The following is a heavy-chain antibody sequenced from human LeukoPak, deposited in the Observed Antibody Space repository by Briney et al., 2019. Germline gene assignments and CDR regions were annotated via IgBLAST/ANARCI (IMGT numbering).Heavy chain of an antibody. J-gene: IGHJ4*02. CDR2: IYYSGST. Sequence: KASETLSLTCTVSGGSISSSSYYWGWIRQPPGKGLEWIASIYYSGSTYYNPSLKSRVTISVDTSKNQFSLKLSSVAAADTAVYYCARGNYEYVWGGIDYWGQGTLVTVSS. CDR3: ARGNYEYVWGGIDY. CDR1: GGSISSSSYY. V-gene: IGHV4-39*01. D-gene: IGHD3-16*01.